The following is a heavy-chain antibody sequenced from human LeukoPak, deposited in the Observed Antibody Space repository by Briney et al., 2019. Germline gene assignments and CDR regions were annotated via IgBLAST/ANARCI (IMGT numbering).Heavy chain of an antibody. CDR1: GYTFTSYY. CDR3: ARDRKVVRGVIDY. V-gene: IGHV1-2*02. J-gene: IGHJ4*02. D-gene: IGHD3-10*01. Sequence: ASVKVSCKASGYTFTSYYMHWVRQAPGQGLEWMGWINPNSGGTNYAQKFQGRVTMTRDTSISTAYMELSRLRSDDTAVYYCARDRKVVRGVIDYWGQGTLVTVSS. CDR2: INPNSGGT.